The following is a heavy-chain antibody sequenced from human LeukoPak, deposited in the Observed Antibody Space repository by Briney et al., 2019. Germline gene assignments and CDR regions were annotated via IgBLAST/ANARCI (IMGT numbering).Heavy chain of an antibody. CDR1: GFTFSSYW. V-gene: IGHV3-7*01. CDR2: IKQDGSEK. J-gene: IGHJ5*02. D-gene: IGHD4-17*01. CDR3: ARGVTVTTGWFDP. Sequence: GGSLRLSCAASGFTFSSYWMSWVRQAPGKGLEWVANIKQDGSEKYYVDSVKGRFTISRDNSKNTLYLQMNSLRAEDTAVYYCARGVTVTTGWFDPWGQGTLVTVSS.